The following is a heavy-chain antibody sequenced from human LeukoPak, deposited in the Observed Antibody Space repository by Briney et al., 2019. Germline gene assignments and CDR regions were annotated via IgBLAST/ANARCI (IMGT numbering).Heavy chain of an antibody. CDR2: IYTSGST. V-gene: IGHV4-4*07. J-gene: IGHJ5*02. Sequence: SETLSLTCTVSGGSISSYYWSWLRQPAGKGLEWIGRIYTSGSTNYNPSLKSRVTMSVDTSKNQFSLKLSSVTAADTAVYYCARDKGSSWYQHWFDPWGQGTLVTVSS. D-gene: IGHD6-13*01. CDR3: ARDKGSSWYQHWFDP. CDR1: GGSISSYY.